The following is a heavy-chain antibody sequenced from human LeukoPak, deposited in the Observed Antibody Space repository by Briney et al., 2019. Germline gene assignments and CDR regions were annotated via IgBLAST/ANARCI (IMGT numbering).Heavy chain of an antibody. V-gene: IGHV3-21*04. Sequence: GGSLRLSCAASGFTFSSYAMHWVRQAPGKGLEWVSSISSSSSYIYYADSVKGRFTISRDNAKNSLYLQMNSLRAEDTALYYCAREYQLPCDYWGQGTLVTVSS. CDR3: AREYQLPCDY. J-gene: IGHJ4*02. D-gene: IGHD2-2*01. CDR1: GFTFSSYA. CDR2: ISSSSSYI.